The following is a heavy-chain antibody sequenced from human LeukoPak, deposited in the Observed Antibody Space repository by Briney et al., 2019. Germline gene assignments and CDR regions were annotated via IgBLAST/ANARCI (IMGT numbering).Heavy chain of an antibody. J-gene: IGHJ4*02. CDR3: AKYSTSPYVTTRIDY. D-gene: IGHD6-6*01. CDR2: IYDSGST. CDR1: GDSISSYY. V-gene: IGHV4-59*01. Sequence: SETLSLTCTVSGDSISSYYWSWIRQPPGKGLEWIGNIYDSGSTNYNPSLKSRVTISVDTSKNQFSLRLSSVTAADTAVYYCAKYSTSPYVTTRIDYWGQGTLVTVSS.